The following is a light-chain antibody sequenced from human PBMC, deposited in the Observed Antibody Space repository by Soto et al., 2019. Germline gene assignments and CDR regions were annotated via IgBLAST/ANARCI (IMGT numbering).Light chain of an antibody. CDR3: QQYNTNSYT. Sequence: DIQMTQSPSTQSASVGDRVTITCRASQSISSWLAWYQQKPGKAPRLLIYRASTLESGIPSRFSGSGSGTEFTLTITSLQPDDFATYYCQQYNTNSYTFGQGTKLEIK. V-gene: IGKV1-5*03. CDR1: QSISSW. CDR2: RAS. J-gene: IGKJ2*01.